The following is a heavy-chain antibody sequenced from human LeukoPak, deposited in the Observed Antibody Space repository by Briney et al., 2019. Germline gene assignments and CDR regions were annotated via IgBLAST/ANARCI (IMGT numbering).Heavy chain of an antibody. CDR1: GFTFSSYA. CDR3: AREWYSYGDY. J-gene: IGHJ4*02. Sequence: GGSLRLSCSASGFTFSSYAMTWVRQAPGKGLEWVSVISSTGGSTYYADSVKGRFTISRDNSKNTLYLQMNSLRAEDTAVYYCAREWYSYGDYWGQGTLVTVSS. V-gene: IGHV3-23*01. CDR2: ISSTGGST. D-gene: IGHD5-18*01.